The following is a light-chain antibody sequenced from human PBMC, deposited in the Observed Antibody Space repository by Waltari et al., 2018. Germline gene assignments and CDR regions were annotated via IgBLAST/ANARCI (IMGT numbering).Light chain of an antibody. CDR1: IPTTST. CDR2: SGS. Sequence: SSELTQDPAVSVALGQTVRITCQGDIPTTSTSNLYHQRPGQAPTLVIFSGSDRPSGTPVRISGSMSGDTASLTITGAQAEDDGYYYCNSRDATTNEVVFGGGTRLTVL. V-gene: IGLV3-19*01. CDR3: NSRDATTNEVV. J-gene: IGLJ2*01.